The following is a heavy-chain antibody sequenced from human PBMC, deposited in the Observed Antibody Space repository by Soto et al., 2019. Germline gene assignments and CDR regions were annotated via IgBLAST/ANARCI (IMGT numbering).Heavy chain of an antibody. CDR3: AGLGGSSLGDAFDI. D-gene: IGHD1-26*01. CDR1: GFTFTSSA. J-gene: IGHJ3*02. CDR2: IVVGSGNT. Sequence: QMQLVQSGPEVKKPGTSVKVSCKASGFTFTSSAMQCVRQARGQRLEWIGWIVVGSGNTNYAQKVQERVTVTRDMSTIPAYMERSSLRSEDTAVYYCAGLGGSSLGDAFDIWGQGTMVTVSS. V-gene: IGHV1-58*02.